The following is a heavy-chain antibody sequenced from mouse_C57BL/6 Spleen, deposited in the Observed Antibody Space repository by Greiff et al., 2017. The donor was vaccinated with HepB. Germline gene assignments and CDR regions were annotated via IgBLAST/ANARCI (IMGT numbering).Heavy chain of an antibody. V-gene: IGHV5-9-1*02. CDR3: TRDTLSHFDY. CDR1: GFTFSSYA. Sequence: EVKLMESGEGLVKPGGSLKLSCAASGFTFSSYAMSWVRQTPEKRLEWVAYISSGGDYIYYADTVKGRFTISRDNARNTLYLQMSSLKSEDTAMYYCTRDTLSHFDYWGQGTTLTVSS. J-gene: IGHJ2*01. CDR2: ISSGGDYI. D-gene: IGHD5-1-1*01.